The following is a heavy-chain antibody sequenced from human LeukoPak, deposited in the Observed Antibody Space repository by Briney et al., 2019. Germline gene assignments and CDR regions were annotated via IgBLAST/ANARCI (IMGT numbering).Heavy chain of an antibody. CDR3: ASHVGSGWSFDY. J-gene: IGHJ4*02. D-gene: IGHD6-19*01. CDR2: IYPGDSDT. V-gene: IGHV5-51*01. CDR1: GSSLTSYW. Sequence: GASLKISCKGSGSSLTSYWIGWVRQMPGKGLEWMGIIYPGDSDTRYNPSFQGQVPISADKSISTAYLQWSSLEASDTAMYYCASHVGSGWSFDYWGQGTLVTVSS.